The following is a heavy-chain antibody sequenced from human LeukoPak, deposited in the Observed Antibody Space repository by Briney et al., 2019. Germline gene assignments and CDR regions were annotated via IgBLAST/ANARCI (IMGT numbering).Heavy chain of an antibody. Sequence: GGSLRLSCAASGFTFSSYTMNWVRQAPGKGLEWVSSISSSSSYIYYADSMKGRFTVSRDNAKNSLYLQMNSLRAEDTAVYCCARDLYSYGYVGDYWGKGTLVTVSS. D-gene: IGHD5-18*01. V-gene: IGHV3-21*01. CDR2: ISSSSSYI. J-gene: IGHJ4*02. CDR3: ARDLYSYGYVGDY. CDR1: GFTFSSYT.